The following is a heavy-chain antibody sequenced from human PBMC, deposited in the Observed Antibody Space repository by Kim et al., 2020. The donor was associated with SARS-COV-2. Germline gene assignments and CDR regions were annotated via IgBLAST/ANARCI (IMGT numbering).Heavy chain of an antibody. CDR3: AKDPPYQLSYYYYYYMDV. Sequence: GGSLRLSCAASGFTFSSYGMHWVRQAPGKGLEWVAVISYDGSNKYYADSVKGRFTISRDNSKNTLYLQMNSLRAEDTAVYYCAKDPPYQLSYYYYYYMDVWGKGTTVTVSS. D-gene: IGHD2-2*01. J-gene: IGHJ6*03. CDR1: GFTFSSYG. CDR2: ISYDGSNK. V-gene: IGHV3-30*18.